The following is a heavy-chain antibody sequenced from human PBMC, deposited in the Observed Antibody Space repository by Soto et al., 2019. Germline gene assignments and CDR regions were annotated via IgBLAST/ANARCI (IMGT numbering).Heavy chain of an antibody. J-gene: IGHJ4*02. Sequence: DVKLLESGGGLVQPGGSLRLSCAAAGFTFSIYAMSWVRQAPGKGLEWVSAISGSGGSTYYADSVKGRFTISRDNSKNTLYLQMNSLRADDTAVYYCAKATRGGAATLIRDYWGQGTLVTVSS. CDR1: GFTFSIYA. CDR3: AKATRGGAATLIRDY. V-gene: IGHV3-23*01. CDR2: ISGSGGST. D-gene: IGHD6-13*01.